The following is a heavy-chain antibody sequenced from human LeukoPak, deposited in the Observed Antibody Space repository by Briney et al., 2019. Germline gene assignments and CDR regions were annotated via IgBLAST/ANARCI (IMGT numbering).Heavy chain of an antibody. D-gene: IGHD2-15*01. V-gene: IGHV3-30*04. CDR1: GFTFSSYA. CDR2: ISYDGSNK. J-gene: IGHJ5*02. CDR3: AREVSDCSGGICYPNWFDP. Sequence: GGPLRLSCAASGFTFSSYAMHWVRQAPGKGLEWVAVISYDGSNKYYADSVKGRFTISRDNSKNTLYLQMNGLRAEDTAVYYCAREVSDCSGGICYPNWFDPWGQGTLVS.